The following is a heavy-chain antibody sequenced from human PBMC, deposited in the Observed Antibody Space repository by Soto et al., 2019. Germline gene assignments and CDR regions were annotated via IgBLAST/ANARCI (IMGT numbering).Heavy chain of an antibody. Sequence: EVQLVESGGGLVKPGGSLRLSCAASGFTFSSYSMNWVRQAPGKGLEWVSSISGSGNSIYSADSVKGRFTFSRDNAKNSLYLQMDSLRAEDTAVYYCARDGSLVRARDAFDIWGQGTMVTVSS. CDR3: ARDGSLVRARDAFDI. V-gene: IGHV3-21*01. D-gene: IGHD1-26*01. CDR1: GFTFSSYS. CDR2: ISGSGNSI. J-gene: IGHJ3*02.